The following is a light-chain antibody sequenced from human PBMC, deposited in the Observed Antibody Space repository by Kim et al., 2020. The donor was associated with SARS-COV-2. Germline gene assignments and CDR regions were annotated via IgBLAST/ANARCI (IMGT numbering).Light chain of an antibody. CDR1: QNSRAF. CDR3: QQGYSTPQT. CDR2: LAS. Sequence: IETTQSPPSLSASVGDSITITCRTSQNSRAFLNWYQQKSGKAPKLFISLASTLQSGVPSRFSGDGYGTNFTLTINNLQSEDFATYFCQQGYSTPQTFGLGTKVDIK. V-gene: IGKV1-39*01. J-gene: IGKJ1*01.